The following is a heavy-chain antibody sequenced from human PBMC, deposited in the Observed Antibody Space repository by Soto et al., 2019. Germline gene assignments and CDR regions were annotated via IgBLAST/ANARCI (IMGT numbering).Heavy chain of an antibody. V-gene: IGHV3-30*03. CDR2: ISYDGSNK. J-gene: IGHJ4*02. D-gene: IGHD3-3*01. CDR3: ATDYPTYYDFWSGYYGY. CDR1: GFTFSSYG. Sequence: QVQLVESGGGVVQPGRSLRLSCAASGFTFSSYGMHWVRQAPGKGLEWVAVISYDGSNKYYADSVKGRFTISRDNSKNTLYLQMNSLRAEDTAVYYCATDYPTYYDFWSGYYGYWGQGTLVTVSS.